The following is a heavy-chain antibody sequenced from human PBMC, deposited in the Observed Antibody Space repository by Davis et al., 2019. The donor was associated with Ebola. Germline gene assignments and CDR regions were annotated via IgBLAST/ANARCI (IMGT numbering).Heavy chain of an antibody. CDR3: AKDVSYDSSGYYYASFDY. D-gene: IGHD3-22*01. J-gene: IGHJ4*02. CDR1: GFTFSSYW. Sequence: GESLKISCAASGFTFSSYWMSWVRQAPGKGLEWVANIKQDGSEKYYVDSVKGRFTISRDNAKNSLYLQMNSLRAEDTAVYYCAKDVSYDSSGYYYASFDYWGQGTLVTVSS. CDR2: IKQDGSEK. V-gene: IGHV3-7*01.